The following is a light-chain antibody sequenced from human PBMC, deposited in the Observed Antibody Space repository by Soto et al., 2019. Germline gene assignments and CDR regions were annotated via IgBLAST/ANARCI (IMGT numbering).Light chain of an antibody. Sequence: EVVLTQSPGTVSLSPGERATLSCRASQSVTANYLAWYQQKPGQAPRLLIYAASSRATGIPDRFSGSGSGTDFPLRISRLEPEDFAMYYCQHYGSPVTWTFGQGTKVEIK. V-gene: IGKV3-20*01. CDR2: AAS. CDR1: QSVTANY. CDR3: QHYGSPVTWT. J-gene: IGKJ1*01.